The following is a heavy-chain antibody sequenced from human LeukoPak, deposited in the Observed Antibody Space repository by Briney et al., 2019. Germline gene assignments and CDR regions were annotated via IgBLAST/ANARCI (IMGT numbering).Heavy chain of an antibody. V-gene: IGHV3-23*01. D-gene: IGHD3-3*01. CDR3: AKDRYDFWSGYPPPYYFDY. Sequence: GGSLRLSCADSGFTFSGYAMSWVRQAPGKGLEWVSAISGSGGNTYYAASVKGRFTLSRDNSKNTLYLQMTSLRAEDTAIYFCAKDRYDFWSGYPPPYYFDYWGQGTLVAVSS. CDR2: ISGSGGNT. J-gene: IGHJ4*02. CDR1: GFTFSGYA.